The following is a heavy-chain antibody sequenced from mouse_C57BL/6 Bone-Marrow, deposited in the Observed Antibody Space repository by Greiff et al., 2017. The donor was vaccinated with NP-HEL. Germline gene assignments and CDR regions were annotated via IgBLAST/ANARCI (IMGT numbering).Heavy chain of an antibody. CDR2: IYPGDGDT. CDR3: ARREELLLWFAY. D-gene: IGHD1-1*01. V-gene: IGHV1-82*01. J-gene: IGHJ3*01. Sequence: VQLQQSGPELVKPGASVKISCKASGYAFSSSWMNWVKQRPGKGLEWIGRIYPGDGDTNYNGKFKGKATLTADKSSSTAYMQLSSLTSEDSAVYFCARREELLLWFAYWGQGTLVTVSA. CDR1: GYAFSSSW.